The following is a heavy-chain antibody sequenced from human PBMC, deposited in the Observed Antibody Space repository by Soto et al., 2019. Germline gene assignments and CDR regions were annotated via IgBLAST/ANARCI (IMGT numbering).Heavy chain of an antibody. Sequence: SETLSLTCTVSGGSISSGGYYWSWIRQHPGKGLEWIGYIYYSGSTNYNPSLKSRVTISVDTSKNQFSLKLSSVTAADTAVYYCARGSSGSYYNFQHWGQGILVTVSS. V-gene: IGHV4-61*08. D-gene: IGHD1-26*01. J-gene: IGHJ1*01. CDR1: GGSISSGGYY. CDR3: ARGSSGSYYNFQH. CDR2: IYYSGST.